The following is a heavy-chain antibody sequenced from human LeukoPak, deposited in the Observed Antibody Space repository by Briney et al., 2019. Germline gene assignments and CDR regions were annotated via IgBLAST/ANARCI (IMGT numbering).Heavy chain of an antibody. D-gene: IGHD3-22*01. Sequence: GGSLRLSCAASGFIVRNYYLSWVRQAPGKGLEWVSGINWNGGSTGYADSVKGRFTISRDNAKNSLYLQMNSLRAEDTALYYCARTDYYDSSGHDAFDIWGQGTMVTVSS. CDR2: INWNGGST. CDR3: ARTDYYDSSGHDAFDI. V-gene: IGHV3-20*04. J-gene: IGHJ3*02. CDR1: GFIVRNYY.